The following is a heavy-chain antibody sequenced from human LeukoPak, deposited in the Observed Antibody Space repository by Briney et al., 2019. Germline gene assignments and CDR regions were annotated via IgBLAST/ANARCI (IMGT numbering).Heavy chain of an antibody. J-gene: IGHJ4*02. CDR2: ISGSGDNT. CDR1: GFSFSTYA. CDR3: ARDLLLWFGELSGDSDY. D-gene: IGHD3-10*01. V-gene: IGHV3-23*01. Sequence: GGSLRLSCAASGFSFSTYAMTWVRQAPGKGLEWVSAISGSGDNTYYADSVKGRFTISRDNSKNTLHLQMNSLRAEDTAVYYCARDLLLWFGELSGDSDYWGQGTLVTVSS.